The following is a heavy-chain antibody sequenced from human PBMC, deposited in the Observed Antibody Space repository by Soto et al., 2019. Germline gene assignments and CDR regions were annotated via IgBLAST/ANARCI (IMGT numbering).Heavy chain of an antibody. D-gene: IGHD3-22*01. CDR3: ARVCPNDSYNSSGYYDS. V-gene: IGHV3-7*01. J-gene: IGHJ5*02. Sequence: GGSLRIPCGGSGFTFSSYWMSWVRQAPGKGLEWVANIKQDGSEKYYVDSVKGRFTISRDNAKNSLYLQMNSLRAEDTAVYYCARVCPNDSYNSSGYYDSWGQGILVTVPS. CDR1: GFTFSSYW. CDR2: IKQDGSEK.